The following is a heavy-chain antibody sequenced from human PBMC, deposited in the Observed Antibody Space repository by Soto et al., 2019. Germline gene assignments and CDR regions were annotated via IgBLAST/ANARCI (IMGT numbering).Heavy chain of an antibody. Sequence: SETLSLTCTVSGGSISSYYWSWIRQPPGKGLEWIGYIYYSGSTNYNPSLKSRVTISVDTSKNQFSLKLSSVTAADTAVYYCARDTPYGSGSYIFDYWGQGTLVTVSS. CDR3: ARDTPYGSGSYIFDY. CDR1: GGSISSYY. V-gene: IGHV4-59*01. J-gene: IGHJ4*02. CDR2: IYYSGST. D-gene: IGHD3-10*01.